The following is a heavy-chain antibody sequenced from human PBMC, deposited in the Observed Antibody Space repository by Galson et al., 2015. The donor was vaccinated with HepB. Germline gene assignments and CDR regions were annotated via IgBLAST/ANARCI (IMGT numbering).Heavy chain of an antibody. Sequence: QSGAEVKKPGESLQISCETSGYSSVNYWIVWVRQMPGKGLEWMGIIWPRDSNTVYSPSFQGQVTISADKSISTAFLQWRSLKASDTAIYYCARGVAASGLSYWLDSWGQGTLVTVST. CDR1: GYSSVNYW. J-gene: IGHJ5*01. CDR2: IWPRDSNT. CDR3: ARGVAASGLSYWLDS. D-gene: IGHD2-15*01. V-gene: IGHV5-51*03.